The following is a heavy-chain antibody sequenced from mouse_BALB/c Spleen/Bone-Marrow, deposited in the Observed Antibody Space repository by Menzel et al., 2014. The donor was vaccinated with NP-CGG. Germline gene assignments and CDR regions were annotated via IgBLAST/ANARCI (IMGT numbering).Heavy chain of an antibody. CDR1: GYTFTSYW. CDR2: TYPSDSYT. J-gene: IGHJ3*01. Sequence: QVQLKESGAELVRPGPSVKLSCKASGYTFTSYWINWVKQRPGQGLEWIGNTYPSDSYTNYNQKFKDKATLTVDKSSSTAYMQLSSPTSEDSAVYYCTRDDGSFAYWGQGTLVTVSA. CDR3: TRDDGSFAY. D-gene: IGHD2-3*01. V-gene: IGHV1-69*02.